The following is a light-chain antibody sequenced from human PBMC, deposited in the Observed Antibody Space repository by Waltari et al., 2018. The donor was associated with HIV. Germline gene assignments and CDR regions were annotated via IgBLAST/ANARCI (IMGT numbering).Light chain of an antibody. CDR3: QQYTNWPPA. J-gene: IGKJ1*01. CDR2: GAS. V-gene: IGKV3-15*01. Sequence: EIVMTQSPATLSVSPGERATLSCRASHSVSSNLAWYQQKPGQAPRLLIYGASTRATGIPARFSGSGSGTEFTLTISSLQSEDFAVYYCQQYTNWPPAFGQGTKVEIK. CDR1: HSVSSN.